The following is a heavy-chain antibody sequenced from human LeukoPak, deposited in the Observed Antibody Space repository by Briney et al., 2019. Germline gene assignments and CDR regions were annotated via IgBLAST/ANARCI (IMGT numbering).Heavy chain of an antibody. V-gene: IGHV4-39*07. CDR2: INHSGST. CDR1: GGSISSGGYY. CDR3: ARDSGYSDPYGMDV. J-gene: IGHJ6*02. D-gene: IGHD5-12*01. Sequence: PSETLSLTCTVSGGSISSGGYYWSWIRQHPGKGLEWIGEINHSGSTNYNPSLKSRVTISVDTSKNQFSLKLSSVTAADTAVYYCARDSGYSDPYGMDVWGQGTTVTVSS.